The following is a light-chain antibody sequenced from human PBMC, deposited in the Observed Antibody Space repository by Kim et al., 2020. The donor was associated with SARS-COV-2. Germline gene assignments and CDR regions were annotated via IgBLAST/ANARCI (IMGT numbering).Light chain of an antibody. Sequence: SYELTQPPSVSVAPGKTARITCGGNNIGGYSVHWYQQKPGQAPVVVIYYDSDRPSGIPERFSGSNSGNTATLTISRVEDGDEADYYCQVWDSSTDQKIFG. CDR3: QVWDSSTDQKI. CDR1: NIGGYS. CDR2: YDS. V-gene: IGLV3-21*04. J-gene: IGLJ2*01.